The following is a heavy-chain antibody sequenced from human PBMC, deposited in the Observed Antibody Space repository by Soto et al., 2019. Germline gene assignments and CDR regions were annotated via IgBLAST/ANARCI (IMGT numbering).Heavy chain of an antibody. J-gene: IGHJ5*02. V-gene: IGHV4-4*07. Sequence: EALSVTGTVAGASISGFYWSWIRKSDGKGLEWIGRIYAAGTHYYNPSLKRRVMMSVDTSKKQFSLKLRSVTAADTAVYYCVRDGTKTLRDWFDPWGQGISGTVSS. CDR1: GASISGFY. CDR2: IYAAGTH. CDR3: VRDGTKTLRDWFDP. D-gene: IGHD1-1*01.